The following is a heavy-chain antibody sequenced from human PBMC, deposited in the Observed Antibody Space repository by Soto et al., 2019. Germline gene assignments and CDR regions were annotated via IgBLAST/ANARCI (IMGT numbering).Heavy chain of an antibody. D-gene: IGHD6-19*01. CDR2: IWYDGSNK. Sequence: GGSLRLSCAASGFTFSSYGMHWVRQAPGKGLEWVAVIWYDGSNKYYADSVKGRFTISRDNSKNTLYLQMNSLRAEDTAVYYCARDPEQWLVWYYFDYWGQGTLVTVSS. CDR1: GFTFSSYG. CDR3: ARDPEQWLVWYYFDY. J-gene: IGHJ4*02. V-gene: IGHV3-33*01.